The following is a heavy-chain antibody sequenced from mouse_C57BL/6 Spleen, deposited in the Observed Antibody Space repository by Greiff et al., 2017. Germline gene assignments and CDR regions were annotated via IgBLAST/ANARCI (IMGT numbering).Heavy chain of an antibody. CDR3: ARYYDEAYAMDY. CDR1: GYSITSGYY. J-gene: IGHJ4*01. CDR2: ISYDGSN. D-gene: IGHD2-4*01. V-gene: IGHV3-6*01. Sequence: EVQLVESGPGLVKPSQSLSLTCSVTGYSITSGYYWNWIRQFPGNKLEWMGYISYDGSNNYNPSLKNRISITRDTSKNQFFLKLNSVTTEDTATYYCARYYDEAYAMDYWGQGTSVTVSS.